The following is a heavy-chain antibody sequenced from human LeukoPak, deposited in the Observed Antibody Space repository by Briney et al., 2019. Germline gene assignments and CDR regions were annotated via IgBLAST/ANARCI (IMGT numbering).Heavy chain of an antibody. V-gene: IGHV1-2*02. D-gene: IGHD3-22*01. CDR2: INPNSGGT. CDR1: EYTFTGYY. Sequence: GASVKVSCKASEYTFTGYYMHWVRQAPGQGPEWMGWINPNSGGTNYAQKFQGRVTMTRDTSISTAYMELSRLRSDDTAVYYCARVGVYYDSSGHLDYWGQGTLVTVSS. J-gene: IGHJ4*02. CDR3: ARVGVYYDSSGHLDY.